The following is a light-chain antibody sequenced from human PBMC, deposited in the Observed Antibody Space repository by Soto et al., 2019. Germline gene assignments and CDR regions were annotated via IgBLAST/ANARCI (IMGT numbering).Light chain of an antibody. CDR1: QSDRSN. Sequence: EIVMTQSPATLSVSQGKRATLSCRASQSDRSNIAWYQHKHGQAPRLLIYGTSIRATGIPARFSGSGSRTEFTLTFISLQYEDFSDYDCQQYNNWPINFAQGTLLEIK. CDR3: QQYNNWPIN. CDR2: GTS. J-gene: IGKJ5*01. V-gene: IGKV3D-15*01.